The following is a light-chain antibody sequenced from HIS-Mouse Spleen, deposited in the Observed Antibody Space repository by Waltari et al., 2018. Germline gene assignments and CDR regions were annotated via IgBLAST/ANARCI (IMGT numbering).Light chain of an antibody. Sequence: SYELTQPPSVSVSPGQTARITCSGDALPKKYAYWYQQESGKAPVLVIYDDSKRPSWNPERFSGSSSGTMATLTISGAHVEDEADYYCYSTDSSGNHRVFGGGTKLTVL. CDR3: YSTDSSGNHRV. J-gene: IGLJ2*01. V-gene: IGLV3-10*01. CDR2: DDS. CDR1: ALPKKY.